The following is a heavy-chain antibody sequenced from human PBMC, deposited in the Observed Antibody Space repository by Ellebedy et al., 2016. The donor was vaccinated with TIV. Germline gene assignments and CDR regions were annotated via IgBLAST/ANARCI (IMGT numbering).Heavy chain of an antibody. CDR1: GGSISSSSYY. J-gene: IGHJ3*02. CDR3: AGDGRGVGGVRGFVDAFDI. Sequence: SETLSLTCTVSGGSISSSSYYWGWIRQPPGKGLEWIGSIYYSGSTYYNPSLKSRVTISVDKSKNQFSLKLSSVTAADTAVYYCAGDGRGVGGVRGFVDAFDIWGQGTMVTVSS. CDR2: IYYSGST. D-gene: IGHD3-16*01. V-gene: IGHV4-39*07.